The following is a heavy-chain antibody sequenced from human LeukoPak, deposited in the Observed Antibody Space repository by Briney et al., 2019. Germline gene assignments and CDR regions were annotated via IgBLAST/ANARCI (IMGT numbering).Heavy chain of an antibody. CDR2: INPSGGST. D-gene: IGHD3-22*01. CDR1: GYTFTSYY. V-gene: IGHV1-46*01. CDR3: ASAQRGDYYDSSGYYITSWFDP. J-gene: IGHJ5*02. Sequence: ASVKVSCKASGYTFTSYYMHWVRQAPGQGLEWMGIINPSGGSTSYAQKFQGRVTITADESTSTAYMELSSLRSGDTAVYYCASAQRGDYYDSSGYYITSWFDPWGQGTLVTVSS.